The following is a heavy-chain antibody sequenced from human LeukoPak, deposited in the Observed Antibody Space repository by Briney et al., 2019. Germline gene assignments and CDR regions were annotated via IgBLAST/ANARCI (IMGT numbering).Heavy chain of an antibody. V-gene: IGHV4-31*03. D-gene: IGHD3-22*01. CDR3: ARAGSSSGYYYVDY. Sequence: SQTLSLTCTVSGGSISSGGYYWSWIRQHPGKGLEWIGYTYYSGSTYYNPSLKSRVTISVDTSKNQFSLKLSSVTAADTAVYYCARAGSSSGYYYVDYWGQGTLVTVSS. CDR2: TYYSGST. J-gene: IGHJ4*02. CDR1: GGSISSGGYY.